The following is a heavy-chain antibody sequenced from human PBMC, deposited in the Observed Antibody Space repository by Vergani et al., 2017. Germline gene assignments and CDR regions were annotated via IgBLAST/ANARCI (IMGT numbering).Heavy chain of an antibody. CDR3: AREPPLTGFFDY. D-gene: IGHD3-9*01. CDR2: ISPDGFST. Sequence: QVQLVQSGAAVGKPGASVKLSCKASGYTFTAYYIHWVRQAPEQGLEWLGVISPDGFSTFYAQKFQGRVTITRDTSTSTVYVEVTSLRSDDTAVFYFAREPPLTGFFDYWGQGTLVTVSS. V-gene: IGHV1-46*03. CDR1: GYTFTAYY. J-gene: IGHJ4*02.